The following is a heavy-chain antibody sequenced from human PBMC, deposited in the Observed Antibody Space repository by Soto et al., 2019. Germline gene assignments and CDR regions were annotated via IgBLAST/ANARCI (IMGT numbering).Heavy chain of an antibody. J-gene: IGHJ6*03. Sequence: GASVKVSCKASGYTFTSYHMHWVRQAPGQGLEWMGRIYHNGGSTDYVQKFQGRVTMTRDTSTSTAYMELSSLRSEDTAVYYCATAGYSSSSLYYYYYMDVWGKGTTVTVSS. D-gene: IGHD6-6*01. CDR2: IYHNGGST. V-gene: IGHV1-46*01. CDR3: ATAGYSSSSLYYYYYMDV. CDR1: GYTFTSYH.